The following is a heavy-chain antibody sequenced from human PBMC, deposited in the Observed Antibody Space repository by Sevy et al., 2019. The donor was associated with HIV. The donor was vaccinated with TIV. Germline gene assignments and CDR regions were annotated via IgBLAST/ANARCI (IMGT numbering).Heavy chain of an antibody. CDR3: AKESGSYYDFWSGHDAFDI. J-gene: IGHJ3*02. CDR2: ISYDGRCK. Sequence: GGSLRLSCTASGFNFRSYGMHWVRQAPGKGLEWVAVISYDGRCKYHAKSLKGRCTISRDNSKNTRYQQISRLRAEDTAVYYCAKESGSYYDFWSGHDAFDIWGQGTMVTVSS. V-gene: IGHV3-30*18. D-gene: IGHD3-3*01. CDR1: GFNFRSYG.